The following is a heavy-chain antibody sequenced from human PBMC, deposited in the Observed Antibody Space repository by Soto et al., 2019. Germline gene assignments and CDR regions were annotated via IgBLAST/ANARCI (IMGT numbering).Heavy chain of an antibody. V-gene: IGHV1-18*01. Sequence: GASVKVSCKASGYTFTSYGISWVRQAPGQGLEYMGWFSAYSGNTNYAQNLQGRVTMTTDTSTSTAYMELRRLRSDDTAVYYCATSEGYYDSSGYTYDYWGQGTLVTVSS. CDR3: ATSEGYYDSSGYTYDY. J-gene: IGHJ4*02. D-gene: IGHD3-22*01. CDR1: GYTFTSYG. CDR2: FSAYSGNT.